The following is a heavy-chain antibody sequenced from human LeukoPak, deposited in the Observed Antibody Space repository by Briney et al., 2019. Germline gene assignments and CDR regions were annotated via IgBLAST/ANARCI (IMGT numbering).Heavy chain of an antibody. V-gene: IGHV3-7*01. Sequence: GGSLTLSCEASGFTFSTHWMSWVRQAPGKGLEWVASINPDGSQKYYLDSVKGRFTISRDNTKNSLYLQMYSLGAEDTAVYYCARLLRTATTYDYWGQGTLVTVSS. CDR1: GFTFSTHW. D-gene: IGHD5-24*01. CDR2: INPDGSQK. CDR3: ARLLRTATTYDY. J-gene: IGHJ4*02.